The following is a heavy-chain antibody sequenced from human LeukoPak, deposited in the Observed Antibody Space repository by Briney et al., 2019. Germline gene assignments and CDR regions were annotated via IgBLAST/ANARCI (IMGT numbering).Heavy chain of an antibody. V-gene: IGHV1-18*01. CDR2: ISAYNGNT. CDR3: ARPVVGSGYDAFDI. J-gene: IGHJ3*02. Sequence: ASVKVSCKASGYTFTSYGISWVRQAPGQGLEWMGWISAYNGNTNYAQNLRGRVTLTTDTSTTTVYMEMRSLTSDDSAVYYCARPVVGSGYDAFDIWGQGTMVTVSS. CDR1: GYTFTSYG. D-gene: IGHD6-19*01.